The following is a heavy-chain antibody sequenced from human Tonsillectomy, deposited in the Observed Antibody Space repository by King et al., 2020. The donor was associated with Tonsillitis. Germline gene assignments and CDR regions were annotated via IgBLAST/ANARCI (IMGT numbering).Heavy chain of an antibody. J-gene: IGHJ6*03. Sequence: VQLVDSGGGVVQPGRPLRLSCVASGFTFRSYGMHWVRQAPDKGLEWVAVIWYDGSNKYYADSVKGRFTIFRDNSKNTLYLQMDGLRAEDTAVYYCARDRGLYCSSTSCPYYMDVWGKGSTVTVSS. CDR3: ARDRGLYCSSTSCPYYMDV. V-gene: IGHV3-33*08. D-gene: IGHD2-2*01. CDR1: GFTFRSYG. CDR2: IWYDGSNK.